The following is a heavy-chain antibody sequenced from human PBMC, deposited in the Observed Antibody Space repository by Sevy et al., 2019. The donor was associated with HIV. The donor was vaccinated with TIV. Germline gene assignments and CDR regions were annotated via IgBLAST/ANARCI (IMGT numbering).Heavy chain of an antibody. CDR3: ARWDHIGFDY. CDR2: IIPIFGTA. V-gene: IGHV1-69*13. Sequence: ATVKVSCKASGGTFSSYAISWVRQAPGQGLEWMGGIIPIFGTANYAQKFQGRVTITADESTSTAYMELSSLRSEDTAVYYCARWDHIGFDYWGQGTSVSVSS. D-gene: IGHD1-26*01. CDR1: GGTFSSYA. J-gene: IGHJ4*02.